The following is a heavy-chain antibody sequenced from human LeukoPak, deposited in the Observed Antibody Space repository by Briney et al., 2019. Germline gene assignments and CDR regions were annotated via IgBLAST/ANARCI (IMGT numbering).Heavy chain of an antibody. CDR1: GFTFSSYW. Sequence: QPGGSLRLSCAASGFTFSSYWMSWVRQAPGKGLEWVSVIYSGGTTYYADSVKGRFTISRDNSKNTLYLQMNSLRAEDTAVYYCARMDYEDYWGQGTLVTVSS. CDR2: IYSGGTT. CDR3: ARMDYEDY. D-gene: IGHD4-17*01. V-gene: IGHV3-66*02. J-gene: IGHJ4*02.